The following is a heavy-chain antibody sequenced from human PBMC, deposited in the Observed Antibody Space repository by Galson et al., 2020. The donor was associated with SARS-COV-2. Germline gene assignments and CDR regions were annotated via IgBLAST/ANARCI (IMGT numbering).Heavy chain of an antibody. CDR1: GGSIDISSYY. J-gene: IGHJ4*02. CDR2: ISYSGST. CDR3: ARGVARGYDFWSGYLDY. Sequence: SETLSLTCTVSGGSIDISSYYWGWIRQPPGKGLEWIASISYSGSTYYNSTLKSRVTISVDLSRNQFSLKLTSVTAADTAVYFCARGVARGYDFWSGYLDYWGQGTLVTVSS. V-gene: IGHV4-39*07. D-gene: IGHD3-3*01.